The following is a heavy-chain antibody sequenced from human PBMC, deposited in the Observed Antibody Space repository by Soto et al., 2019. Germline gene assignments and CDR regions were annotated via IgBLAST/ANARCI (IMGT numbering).Heavy chain of an antibody. CDR3: ARDGIAAKLDHYYYKDG. CDR1: GYTFTSYS. J-gene: IGHJ6*03. V-gene: IGHV1-3*01. CDR2: INAGNGNT. Sequence: GASVKVSCKASGYTFTSYSMHWVRQAPGQRLEWMGWINAGNGNTKYSQKFQGRVTITRDTSASTAYMELSSLRSEDTAVYYCARDGIAAKLDHYYYKDGWGKGTTVTVSS. D-gene: IGHD6-25*01.